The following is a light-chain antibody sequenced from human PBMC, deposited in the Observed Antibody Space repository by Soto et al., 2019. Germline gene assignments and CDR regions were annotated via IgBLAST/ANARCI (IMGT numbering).Light chain of an antibody. CDR1: QSVSGW. Sequence: EIQMTQAPSTVSASVGDRVTVTCRARQSVSGWLAWYQQKPGEAPKLLIYDASALPRGVPSRFSGSGSGTTFTLTTASLQPDDFATYYCQQYETFSRTFGPGTKVDTK. V-gene: IGKV1-5*01. CDR3: QQYETFSRT. J-gene: IGKJ1*01. CDR2: DAS.